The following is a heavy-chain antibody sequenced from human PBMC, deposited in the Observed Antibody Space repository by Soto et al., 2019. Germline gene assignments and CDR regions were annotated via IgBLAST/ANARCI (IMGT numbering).Heavy chain of an antibody. V-gene: IGHV4-39*01. CDR2: IYYSGST. CDR1: GGSISSSSYY. Sequence: QLQLQESGPGLVKPSETLSLTCTVSGGSISSSSYYWGWIRQPPGKGLEWIGSIYYSGSTYYNPSLKSRAPASFDPYKNQFSLSLSDVTAADTVVYYCARGVIAYCGCDCYSFGAFEIWGQGTMVTVSS. CDR3: ARGVIAYCGCDCYSFGAFEI. D-gene: IGHD2-21*02. J-gene: IGHJ3*02.